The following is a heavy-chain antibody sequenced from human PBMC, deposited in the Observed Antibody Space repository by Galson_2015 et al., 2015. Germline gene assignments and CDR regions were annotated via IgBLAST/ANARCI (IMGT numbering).Heavy chain of an antibody. D-gene: IGHD3-22*01. CDR2: IIPILGIA. CDR1: GGTFSSYT. CDR3: ARDSRYDSSADYYGMDV. Sequence: SVKVSCKASGGTFSSYTISWVRQAPGQGLEWMGRIIPILGIANYAQKFQGRVTITADKSTSTAYMELSSLRSEDTAVYYCARDSRYDSSADYYGMDVWGQGTTVTVSS. J-gene: IGHJ6*02. V-gene: IGHV1-69*04.